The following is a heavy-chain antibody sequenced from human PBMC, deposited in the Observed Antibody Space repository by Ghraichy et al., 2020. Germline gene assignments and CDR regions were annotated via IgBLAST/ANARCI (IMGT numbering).Heavy chain of an antibody. D-gene: IGHD5-24*01. V-gene: IGHV4-59*11. CDR2: IFHSGTT. Sequence: SETLSLTCIVSGLSISPHYWGWIRKSQETGLEYIGNIFHSGTTNTNPSLRGRVTMSVDTSKTQFSLQLTSVTASDTARYFCVRRAIMSTMTVFDNLGQGLLVVVSS. CDR1: GLSISPHY. CDR3: VRRAIMSTMTVFDN. J-gene: IGHJ4*02.